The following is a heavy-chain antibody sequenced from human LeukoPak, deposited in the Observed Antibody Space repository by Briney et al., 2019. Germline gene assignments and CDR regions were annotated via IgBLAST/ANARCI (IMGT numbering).Heavy chain of an antibody. V-gene: IGHV1-2*02. J-gene: IGHJ3*02. CDR2: INPAGGGT. D-gene: IGHD3-10*01. CDR1: GYTFTDYY. CDR3: ARDHYYGSGSYYNTFDI. Sequence: ASVKVSCKASGYTFTDYYIHWVRQAPGQGLEWMGWINPAGGGTNYAQNFQGRVTMTSDTSISTAYMELSRLRSDDTAVYYCARDHYYGSGSYYNTFDIWGQGTMVTVSS.